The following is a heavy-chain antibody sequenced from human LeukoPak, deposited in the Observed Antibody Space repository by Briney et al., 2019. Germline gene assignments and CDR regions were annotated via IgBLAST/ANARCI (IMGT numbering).Heavy chain of an antibody. Sequence: PSETLSLTCTVSGASISSYYWSWIRQPPGKGLEWIGYISNSGSTDYNPSLRSRVTISRDTSKSQISLKLSSVTAGDTAVYYCARLYYGSGGSTYWGQGTLVTVSS. J-gene: IGHJ4*02. CDR2: ISNSGST. V-gene: IGHV4-59*01. CDR1: GASISSYY. D-gene: IGHD3-10*01. CDR3: ARLYYGSGGSTY.